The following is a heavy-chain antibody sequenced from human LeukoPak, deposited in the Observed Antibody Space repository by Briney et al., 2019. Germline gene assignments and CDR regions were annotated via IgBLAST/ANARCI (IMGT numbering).Heavy chain of an antibody. CDR3: SKDGRDDYGSGSYCRRGKRGRRGGSYY. CDR2: ISYDGSNK. Sequence: GGSLRLSCAASGFTFSSYGMHWVRQAPGKGLEWVSVISYDGSNKNYADSVKGRFTISRDNSKNTLYLQMNSMRAEDTAVYYCSKDGRDDYGSGSYCRRGKRGRRGGSYYWGQGTLVTVSS. CDR1: GFTFSSYG. D-gene: IGHD3-10*01. J-gene: IGHJ4*02. V-gene: IGHV3-30*18.